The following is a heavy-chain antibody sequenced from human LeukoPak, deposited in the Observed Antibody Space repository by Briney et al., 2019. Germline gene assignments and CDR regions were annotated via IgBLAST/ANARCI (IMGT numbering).Heavy chain of an antibody. J-gene: IGHJ6*02. CDR3: ASNYCDSSGYYGGYGMDV. CDR1: GYSFTSYW. CDR2: IYPGDSDT. V-gene: IGHV5-51*01. Sequence: GESLKISCKGSGYSFTSYWIGWVRQLPGKGLEWMGIIYPGDSDTRYSPSFQGQVTISADKSISTAYLQWSSLKASDTAMYYCASNYCDSSGYYGGYGMDVWGQGTLVTVSS. D-gene: IGHD3-22*01.